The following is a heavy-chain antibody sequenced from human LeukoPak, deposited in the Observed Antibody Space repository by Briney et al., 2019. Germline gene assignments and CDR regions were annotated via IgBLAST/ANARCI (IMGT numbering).Heavy chain of an antibody. V-gene: IGHV3-53*01. CDR2: IYKGGST. Sequence: GGSLRLSCAASGFTVSSNYMSWVRQAPGKGLEWVSVIYKGGSTYYADSVKGRFTISRDNSKNTLYLQMNSLRAEDTAVYYCARSDPVNAFDIWGQGTMVTVSS. J-gene: IGHJ3*02. CDR3: ARSDPVNAFDI. CDR1: GFTVSSNY.